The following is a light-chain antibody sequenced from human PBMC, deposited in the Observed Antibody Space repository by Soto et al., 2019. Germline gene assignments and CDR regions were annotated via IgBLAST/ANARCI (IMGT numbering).Light chain of an antibody. Sequence: DVQMTQSPSTLSASVGERVTITCRASQSVSTLLAWYQQKPGKAPKLLIYKASSLESGVPSRFSGSGSGTEFTLTISSLQPDAFATYYCQQYNRYSPWAFGQGTKVEIK. CDR1: QSVSTL. V-gene: IGKV1-5*03. CDR3: QQYNRYSPWA. J-gene: IGKJ1*01. CDR2: KAS.